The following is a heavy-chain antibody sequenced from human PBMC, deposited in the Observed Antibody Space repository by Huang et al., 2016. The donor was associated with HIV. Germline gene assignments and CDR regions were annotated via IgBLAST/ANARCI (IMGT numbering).Heavy chain of an antibody. J-gene: IGHJ4*02. CDR3: ARGSRQGKYYYGSGTAY. D-gene: IGHD3-10*01. Sequence: EVQLVESGGGLVQPGGSLRLSCAASGFTFSSYWMHWVRQVPGKGLVWCSHIKSDGGRTSDADSVKGRFTISRDNAKNTLYLQMNRLRAEDTAVYYCARGSRQGKYYYGSGTAYWGQGTLVTVSS. CDR2: IKSDGGRT. CDR1: GFTFSSYW. V-gene: IGHV3-74*01.